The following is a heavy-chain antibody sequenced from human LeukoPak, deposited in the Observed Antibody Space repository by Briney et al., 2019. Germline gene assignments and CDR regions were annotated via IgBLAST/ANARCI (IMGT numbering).Heavy chain of an antibody. CDR3: ARGGGVTYYDSTGYLWYFDY. CDR1: GGSISSHY. Sequence: SETLSLTCTVSGGSISSHYWSWIRRPPGKGLEWIGYTYYSGSTKFNPSLKSRVTISVDTSKNQFSLKLSSVTAADTAVYYCARGGGVTYYDSTGYLWYFDYWGQGTLVTVSS. V-gene: IGHV4-59*11. D-gene: IGHD3-22*01. CDR2: TYYSGST. J-gene: IGHJ4*02.